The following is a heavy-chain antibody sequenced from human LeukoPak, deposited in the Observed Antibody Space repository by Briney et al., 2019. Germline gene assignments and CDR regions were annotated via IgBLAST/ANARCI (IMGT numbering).Heavy chain of an antibody. Sequence: PGGSLRLSCAASGFTFGSYWMSWVRGSPVKGLEWVANINQDGSKKEFVDSVKGRFTIPRDNAKNSLYLQLDSLRADDTAMYFCAREGGGGFDYWGQGTLVTVSS. J-gene: IGHJ4*02. V-gene: IGHV3-7*01. CDR3: AREGGGGFDY. D-gene: IGHD3-16*01. CDR2: INQDGSKK. CDR1: GFTFGSYW.